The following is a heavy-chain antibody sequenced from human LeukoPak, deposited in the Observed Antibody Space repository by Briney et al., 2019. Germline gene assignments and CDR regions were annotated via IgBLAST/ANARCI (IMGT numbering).Heavy chain of an antibody. V-gene: IGHV3-33*01. D-gene: IGHD4-17*01. J-gene: IGHJ4*02. Sequence: PGGSLRLSCAASGFTFSSYGMHWVRQAPGKGLEWVAVIWYDGSNKYYADSVKGRFTISRDNSKNTLYLQMNSLRAEDTAVYYCAGDSSGYGDYYSDYWGQGTLVTVSS. CDR1: GFTFSSYG. CDR2: IWYDGSNK. CDR3: AGDSSGYGDYYSDY.